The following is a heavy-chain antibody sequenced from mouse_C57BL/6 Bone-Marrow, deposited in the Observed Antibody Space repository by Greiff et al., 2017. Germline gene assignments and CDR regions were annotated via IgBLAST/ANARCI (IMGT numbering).Heavy chain of an antibody. Sequence: QVPLKVSGPGILQPSQTLSLTCSFSGFSLSTFGMGVGWIRPPSGKGLEWLAHIWWDDDKYYNPALKSWPTISNDTSKNQVFLKIAHVGTADTATDYYARIEGSWCPFAYWGQGTLVTVSA. CDR1: GFSLSTFGMG. D-gene: IGHD6-1*01. CDR3: ARIEGSWCPFAY. V-gene: IGHV8-8*01. CDR2: IWWDDDK. J-gene: IGHJ3*01.